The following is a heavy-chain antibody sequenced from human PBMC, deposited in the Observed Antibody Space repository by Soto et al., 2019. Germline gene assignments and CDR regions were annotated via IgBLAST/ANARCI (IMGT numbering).Heavy chain of an antibody. D-gene: IGHD1-26*01. Sequence: PVQPLDSPSVIYSGGSTYSADSVKGRFTISRDNSKNTLYLQMNSLRAEDTAVYYCAKRGSGSQFDYWGQGTLVTVSS. CDR3: AKRGSGSQFDY. J-gene: IGHJ4*02. CDR2: IYSGGST. V-gene: IGHV3-53*01.